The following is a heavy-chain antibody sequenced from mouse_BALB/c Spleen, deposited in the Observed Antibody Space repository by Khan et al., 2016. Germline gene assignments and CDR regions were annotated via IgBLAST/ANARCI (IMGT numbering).Heavy chain of an antibody. V-gene: IGHV3-8*02. CDR3: ARYPQLGNAMDD. D-gene: IGHD4-1*02. J-gene: IGHJ4*01. Sequence: VQLKESGPSLVKPSQTLSLTCSVTGDSITSGYWNWIRKIPGNKLDYMGYISFSGTTYYNPFLKSRISITRDTSKNHYYLQLNSVTPEDTATYYCARYPQLGNAMDDWGQGTSVTVSS. CDR1: GDSITSGY. CDR2: ISFSGTT.